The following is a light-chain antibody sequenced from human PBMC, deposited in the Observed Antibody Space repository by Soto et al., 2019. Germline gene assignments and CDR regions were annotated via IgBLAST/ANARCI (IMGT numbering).Light chain of an antibody. J-gene: IGLJ3*02. Sequence: QSVLTQPPSVSGAPGQRVTISCTGSSSNIGASYHVHWYQQLLGTAPKLLIYGNSNRPSGVPDRFSGSKSGTSASLAITGLQAEDEADYYCQSYDSSLSGSVFGGGTTLTVL. CDR1: SSNIGASYH. V-gene: IGLV1-40*01. CDR3: QSYDSSLSGSV. CDR2: GNS.